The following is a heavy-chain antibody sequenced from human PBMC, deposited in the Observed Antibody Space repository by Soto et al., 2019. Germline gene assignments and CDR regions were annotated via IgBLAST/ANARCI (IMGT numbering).Heavy chain of an antibody. CDR2: IYYSGST. J-gene: IGHJ6*02. V-gene: IGHV4-59*01. CDR1: VGSISSYY. CDR3: ARGEDAFFYYGLDV. Sequence: PSETLSLTCTVSVGSISSYYWSWIRQPPGKGLEWIGYIYYSGSTNYNPPLKSRVTMSVDTSKSQFSLKLTSVTAADTAVYYCARGEDAFFYYGLDVWGQGITVTVSS.